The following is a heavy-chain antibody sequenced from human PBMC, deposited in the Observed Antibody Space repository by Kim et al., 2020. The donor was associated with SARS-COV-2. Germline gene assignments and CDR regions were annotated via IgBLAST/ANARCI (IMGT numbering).Heavy chain of an antibody. Sequence: GGSLRLSCAASGFTFSSYWMHWVRQAPGKGLVWVSRISSDGSNTSYADSVKGRFTISRDNAKNTLYLQMNSLRAEDTAVYYCARTPRWTEAFDYWGQGTLVPVSS. V-gene: IGHV3-74*01. CDR3: ARTPRWTEAFDY. J-gene: IGHJ4*02. CDR1: GFTFSSYW. CDR2: ISSDGSNT. D-gene: IGHD2-15*01.